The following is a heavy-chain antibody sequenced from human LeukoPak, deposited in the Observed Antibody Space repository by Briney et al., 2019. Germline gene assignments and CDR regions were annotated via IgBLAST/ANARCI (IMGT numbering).Heavy chain of an antibody. CDR1: GYTFTSYW. V-gene: IGHV5-51*01. CDR2: IYPGDSDT. CDR3: ARRSQGSFDY. D-gene: IGHD3-10*01. Sequence: KSGESLQISCKGSGYTFTSYWIGWVRQLPGKGLEWMGIIYPGDSDTKYSPSFQGQVTISADKSITTAYLQWSSLKASDTAMYYCARRSQGSFDYWGQGTLVTVSS. J-gene: IGHJ4*02.